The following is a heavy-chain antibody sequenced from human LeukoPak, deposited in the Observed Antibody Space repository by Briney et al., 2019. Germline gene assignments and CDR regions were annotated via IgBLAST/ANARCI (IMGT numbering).Heavy chain of an antibody. V-gene: IGHV4-59*08. Sequence: PSETLSLTCAVSGDYISGYYWSWIRPPPGKGLEWIGYIYFSGSTKYNPSLKSRVIISLDTSTNQFSLKLSSVTAADTALYYCARHIYGDSVAFDIWGQGTLVTVSS. CDR2: IYFSGST. CDR1: GDYISGYY. CDR3: ARHIYGDSVAFDI. D-gene: IGHD4-17*01. J-gene: IGHJ3*02.